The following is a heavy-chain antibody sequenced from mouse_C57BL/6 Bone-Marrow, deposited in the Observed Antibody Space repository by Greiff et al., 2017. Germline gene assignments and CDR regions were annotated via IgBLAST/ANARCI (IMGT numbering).Heavy chain of an antibody. J-gene: IGHJ3*01. CDR2: IHPNSGST. Sequence: VQLQQPGAELVKPGASVKLSCKASGYTFTSYWMHWVKQRPGQGLEWIGMIHPNSGSTNYNEKFKSKATMTVDKSSSTAYMQLSSLTSEDSAVYYCARALYYYGSSYRFAYWGQGTLVTVSA. D-gene: IGHD1-1*01. CDR3: ARALYYYGSSYRFAY. V-gene: IGHV1-64*01. CDR1: GYTFTSYW.